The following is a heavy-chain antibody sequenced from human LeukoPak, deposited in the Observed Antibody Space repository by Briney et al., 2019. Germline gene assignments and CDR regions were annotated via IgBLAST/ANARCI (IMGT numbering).Heavy chain of an antibody. Sequence: GGSLRLSCAASGFTSSSYSMNWVRQAPGKGLEWVSYISSSSSTIYYADSVKGRFTISRDNAKNSLYLQMNSLRAEDTAAYYCARDRTAATRSWDAFDIWGQGTMVTVSS. CDR3: ARDRTAATRSWDAFDI. J-gene: IGHJ3*02. CDR1: GFTSSSYS. CDR2: ISSSSSTI. V-gene: IGHV3-48*01. D-gene: IGHD2-15*01.